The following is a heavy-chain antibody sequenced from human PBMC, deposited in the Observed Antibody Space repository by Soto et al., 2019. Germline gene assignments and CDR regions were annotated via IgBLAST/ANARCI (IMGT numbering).Heavy chain of an antibody. CDR2: IFHNGNT. D-gene: IGHD3-16*02. J-gene: IGHJ6*02. CDR3: ASRSYAMDI. CDR1: GGSISSSNW. V-gene: IGHV4-4*02. Sequence: QVQLQESGPGLVKPSGTLSLTCAVSGGSISSSNWWSWVRQPPGKGLEWIGEIFHNGNTYSNPSLTGRVTMSVAKSKTQSPLHLNSVTAADTAVYYCASRSYAMDIWGQGTTVTVSS.